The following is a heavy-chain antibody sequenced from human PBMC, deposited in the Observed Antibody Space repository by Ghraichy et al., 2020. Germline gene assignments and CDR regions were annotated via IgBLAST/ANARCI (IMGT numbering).Heavy chain of an antibody. V-gene: IGHV3-23*01. J-gene: IGHJ4*02. CDR3: AKGLRYSGYDFCFDY. Sequence: GGSLRLSCAASGFTFSSYAMSWVRQAPGKGLEWVSAIRSSGGSTYYADSVKGRFTISRDNSKNTLYLQMNSLRAEDTAVYYCAKGLRYSGYDFCFDYWGQGTLVTVSS. CDR1: GFTFSSYA. D-gene: IGHD5-12*01. CDR2: IRSSGGST.